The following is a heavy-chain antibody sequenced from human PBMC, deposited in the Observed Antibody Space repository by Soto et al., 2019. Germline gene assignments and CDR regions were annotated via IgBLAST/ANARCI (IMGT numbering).Heavy chain of an antibody. CDR3: ARVDRVLSGSGMDV. D-gene: IGHD2-15*01. J-gene: IGHJ6*02. CDR1: GGTFSSYA. V-gene: IGHV1-69*12. CDR2: IIPIFGTA. Sequence: QVQLVQSGAEVKKPGSSVKVSCKASGGTFSSYAISWVRQAPGQGLEWMGGIIPIFGTANYAQKFQGRVTXXAXEXKSTAYMELSSLRSEDTAVYYCARVDRVLSGSGMDVWGQGTTVTVSS.